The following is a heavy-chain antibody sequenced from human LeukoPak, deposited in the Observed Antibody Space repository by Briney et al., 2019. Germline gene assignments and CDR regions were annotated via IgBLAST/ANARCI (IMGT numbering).Heavy chain of an antibody. CDR2: ISSSGSSK. CDR3: AREVISGLDY. D-gene: IGHD3/OR15-3a*01. V-gene: IGHV3-48*03. Sequence: GGSLRLSCAAFGFTFDTYDINWVRQAPGKGLEWVSLISSSGSSKDYADSVQGRFSISRDNTKNLVYLQMNSLRVEDTALYYCAREVISGLDYWGQGTLVTVSS. J-gene: IGHJ4*02. CDR1: GFTFDTYD.